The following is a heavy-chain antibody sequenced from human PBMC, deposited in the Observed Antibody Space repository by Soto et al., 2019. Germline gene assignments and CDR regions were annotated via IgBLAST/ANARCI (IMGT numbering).Heavy chain of an antibody. J-gene: IGHJ3*02. D-gene: IGHD4-17*01. Sequence: GSLRLSCTASGFIFSTYAMNWVRQAPGEGLEWVSAISSSGGTTFYAESVRGRFTISRDNSVNTLYLQMSSLRTEDTAVYYCAHPRGYGVFDAVDIWGQGTMVTVSS. CDR3: AHPRGYGVFDAVDI. CDR1: GFIFSTYA. V-gene: IGHV3-23*01. CDR2: ISSSGGTT.